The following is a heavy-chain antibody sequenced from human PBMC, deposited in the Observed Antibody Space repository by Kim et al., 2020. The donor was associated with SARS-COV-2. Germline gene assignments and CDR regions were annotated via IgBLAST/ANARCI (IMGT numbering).Heavy chain of an antibody. Sequence: GGSLRLSCGASGFTFSSYDMGWVRQAPGKGLEWVAAIRGSGGKTFYADSVKGRFTISRDNSKNTLDLQMNSLRVEDTALYYCTKDWDYSWFDNWGQGTLVTVSS. CDR3: TKDWDYSWFDN. CDR2: IRGSGGKT. D-gene: IGHD3-16*01. CDR1: GFTFSSYD. V-gene: IGHV3-23*01. J-gene: IGHJ4*02.